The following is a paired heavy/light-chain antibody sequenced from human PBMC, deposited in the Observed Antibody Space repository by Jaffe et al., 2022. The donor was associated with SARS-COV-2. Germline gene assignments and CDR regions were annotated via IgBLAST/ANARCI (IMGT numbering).Light chain of an antibody. CDR3: QQYNDYPLT. V-gene: IGKV1-5*03. J-gene: IGKJ4*01. Sequence: DIQMTQSPSTLSASVGDRVTITCRASQSISSWLAWYQQKPGKAPKLLIYKASSLESGVPSRFSGSGSGTDFTLTISSLQPDDFATYYCQQYNDYPLTFGGGTKVEIK. CDR2: KAS. CDR1: QSISSW.
Heavy chain of an antibody. CDR2: MSFDGNNR. Sequence: QVQLVESGGGVVQPGRSLRLSCAASGFTFSTYTMHWVRQAPGKGLEWVAVMSFDGNNRYYVESVKGRFTISRDNSKNTLYLEMNSLRDEDSALYFCARSGSTWQNWFDPWGQGTLVIVSS. CDR1: GFTFSTYT. CDR3: ARSGSTWQNWFDP. D-gene: IGHD6-13*01. V-gene: IGHV3-30*04. J-gene: IGHJ5*02.